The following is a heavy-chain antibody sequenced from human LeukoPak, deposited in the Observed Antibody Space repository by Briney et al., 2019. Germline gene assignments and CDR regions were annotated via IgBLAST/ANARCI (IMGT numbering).Heavy chain of an antibody. J-gene: IGHJ1*01. CDR3: ARVGYDSSGYYYVPEYFQH. Sequence: SVKVSCKASGGTFSSYAISWVRQAPGQGLEWMGRIIPIFGTANYAQKFQGRVTITTDESTSTAYMELSSLSSEDTAVYYCARVGYDSSGYYYVPEYFQHWGQGTLVTVSS. CDR2: IIPIFGTA. CDR1: GGTFSSYA. D-gene: IGHD3-22*01. V-gene: IGHV1-69*05.